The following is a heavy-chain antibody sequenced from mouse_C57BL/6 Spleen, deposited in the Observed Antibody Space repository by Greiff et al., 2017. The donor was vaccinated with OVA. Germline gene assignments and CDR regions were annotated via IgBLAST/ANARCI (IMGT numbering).Heavy chain of an antibody. CDR1: GYSITSGYY. V-gene: IGHV3-6*01. D-gene: IGHD2-4*01. CDR3: ARGGDYDGWYFDV. CDR2: ISYDGSN. J-gene: IGHJ1*03. Sequence: VQLQQSGPGLVKPSQSLSLTCSVTGYSITSGYYWNWIRQFPGNKLEWMGYISYDGSNNYNPSLKNRISITRDTSKNQFFLKLNSVTTEDTATYYCARGGDYDGWYFDVWGTGTTVTVSS.